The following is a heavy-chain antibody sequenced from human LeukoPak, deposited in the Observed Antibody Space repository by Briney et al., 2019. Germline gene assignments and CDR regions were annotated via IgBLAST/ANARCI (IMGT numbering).Heavy chain of an antibody. D-gene: IGHD6-13*01. CDR3: ASYEQLGYFDY. J-gene: IGHJ4*02. V-gene: IGHV4-34*01. CDR1: GGSFSGYY. Sequence: SETLSLTCAVYGGSFSGYYWSWIRQPPGKGLEWIGEINHSGSTNYSPSLKSRVTISVDTSKNQFSLKLSSVTAADTAVCYCASYEQLGYFDYWGQGTLVTVSS. CDR2: INHSGST.